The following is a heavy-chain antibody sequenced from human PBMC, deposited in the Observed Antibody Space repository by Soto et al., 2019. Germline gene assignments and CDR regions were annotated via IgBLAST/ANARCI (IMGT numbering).Heavy chain of an antibody. Sequence: GESLKISCKGSGYSFTSYWIGWVRQMPGKGLEWMGIIYPGDSDTRYSPSFQGQVTISADKSISTAYLQWSSLKASDTAMYYCARWAYYYGSGSHNWFDPWGQGTLVTVYS. CDR3: ARWAYYYGSGSHNWFDP. J-gene: IGHJ5*02. CDR1: GYSFTSYW. CDR2: IYPGDSDT. D-gene: IGHD3-10*01. V-gene: IGHV5-51*01.